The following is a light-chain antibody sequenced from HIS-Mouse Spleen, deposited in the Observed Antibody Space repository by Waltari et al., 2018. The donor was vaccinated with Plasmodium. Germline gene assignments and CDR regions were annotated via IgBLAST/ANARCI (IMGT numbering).Light chain of an antibody. V-gene: IGLV3-10*01. Sequence: SYELTQPPSVSVSPGQTARTTCSGDPLPQKYAYWYQQKSGQAPVQVVYEDSKRPSDIPERFSGSSSGTMATLTISGAQVEDEADYYCYSTDSSGNHRVFGGGTKLTVL. CDR2: EDS. CDR3: YSTDSSGNHRV. CDR1: PLPQKY. J-gene: IGLJ3*02.